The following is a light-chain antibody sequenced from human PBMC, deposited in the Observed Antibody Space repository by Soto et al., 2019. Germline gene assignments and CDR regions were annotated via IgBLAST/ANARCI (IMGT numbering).Light chain of an antibody. Sequence: EIVLTQSPGTLSLSPGEAGTLSCRASQPINSSYLAWYQQRPGQAPRLLMYGASNRATGVPDRFSGRRSGTDFTLTITRLEPEDFAVYYCQQSDTSPCTFGPGTK. CDR2: GAS. J-gene: IGKJ3*01. CDR3: QQSDTSPCT. CDR1: QPINSSY. V-gene: IGKV3-20*01.